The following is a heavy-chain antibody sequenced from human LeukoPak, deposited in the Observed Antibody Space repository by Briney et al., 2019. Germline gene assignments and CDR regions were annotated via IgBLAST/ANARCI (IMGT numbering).Heavy chain of an antibody. CDR1: GFTFSTYM. CDR3: ARNPTTSGGYFDY. D-gene: IGHD1-26*01. V-gene: IGHV3-48*02. J-gene: IGHJ4*02. Sequence: SGGSLRLSCAASGFTFSTYMMNWVRQAPGKGLEWVSYINSNSRTIYYADSVKGRFTVSRDNAKKSLYLQMNSLRDENTAVYYCARNPTTSGGYFDYWGQGTLGTVSP. CDR2: INSNSRTI.